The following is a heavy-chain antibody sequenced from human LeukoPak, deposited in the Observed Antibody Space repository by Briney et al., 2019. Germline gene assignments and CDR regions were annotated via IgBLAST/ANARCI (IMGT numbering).Heavy chain of an antibody. D-gene: IGHD3-22*01. CDR1: GFSFDDYG. J-gene: IGHJ4*02. CDR3: ARDLRVVITGSFDS. Sequence: GGSLRLSCAASGFSFDDYGLTWVRHAPGEGLEWVSGINCNGDSTDYADSVKGRFTISRDNAKNSLYLQMNSLRAEDTALYYCARDLRVVITGSFDSWGQGTLVTVSS. CDR2: INCNGDST. V-gene: IGHV3-20*04.